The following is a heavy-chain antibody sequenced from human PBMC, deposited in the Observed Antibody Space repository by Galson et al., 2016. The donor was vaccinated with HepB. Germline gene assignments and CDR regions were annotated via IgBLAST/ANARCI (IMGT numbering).Heavy chain of an antibody. J-gene: IGHJ1*01. CDR3: ARVDGINMIPLLNIGGHFQH. V-gene: IGHV1-46*01. Sequence: SVKVSCKASGYTFTNYYIHWVRQAPGQGLQWMGIINPSDGTTRYAQKFQGRITMTRDTSTSTVYMDLSSLRSEDTAVYYCARVDGINMIPLLNIGGHFQHWGQGTQVTVSS. CDR2: INPSDGTT. CDR1: GYTFTNYY. D-gene: IGHD3-22*01.